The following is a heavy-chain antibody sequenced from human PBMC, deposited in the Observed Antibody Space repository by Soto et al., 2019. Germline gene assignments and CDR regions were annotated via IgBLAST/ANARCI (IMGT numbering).Heavy chain of an antibody. Sequence: HPGGSLRLSCAASGFTFSSYGMHWVRQAPGKGLEWVAVIWYDGSNKYYADSVKGRFTISRDNSKNTLYLQMNSLRAEDTAVYYCARDPHIYRPGLDYWGQGTLVTVSS. CDR2: IWYDGSNK. J-gene: IGHJ4*02. CDR1: GFTFSSYG. V-gene: IGHV3-33*01. D-gene: IGHD2-21*01. CDR3: ARDPHIYRPGLDY.